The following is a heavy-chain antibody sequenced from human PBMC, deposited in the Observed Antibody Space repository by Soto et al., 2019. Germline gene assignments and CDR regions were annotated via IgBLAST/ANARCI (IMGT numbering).Heavy chain of an antibody. Sequence: QVQLVQSGAEVKKPGASVKLSCKASGNTFNTYYIHWLRQAPGQGLQWMGVINPSGASASYAQKFQGRVTVTRDTSTSTGYRELSSLRSEDTALYYCATDYSAYQRQHIFDIWGQGTLVTVSS. CDR1: GNTFNTYY. CDR2: INPSGASA. CDR3: ATDYSAYQRQHIFDI. V-gene: IGHV1-46*03. J-gene: IGHJ3*02. D-gene: IGHD5-12*01.